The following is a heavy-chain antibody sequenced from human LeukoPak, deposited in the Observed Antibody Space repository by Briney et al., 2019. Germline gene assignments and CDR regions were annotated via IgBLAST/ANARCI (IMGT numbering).Heavy chain of an antibody. V-gene: IGHV3-74*01. J-gene: IGHJ4*02. D-gene: IGHD3-16*01. Sequence: GGSLRLSCAASGFTFSDYWMHWVRHAPGKGLVWVARINGDGSSTGYADSVKGRFAISRDNAENTLDLQMSSLRAEDTAVYYCVRARSGDFDYWGQGTLVTVSS. CDR1: GFTFSDYW. CDR2: INGDGSST. CDR3: VRARSGDFDY.